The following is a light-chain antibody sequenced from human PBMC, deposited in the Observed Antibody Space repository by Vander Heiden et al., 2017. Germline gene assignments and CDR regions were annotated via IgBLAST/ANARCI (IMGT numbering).Light chain of an antibody. J-gene: IGLJ2*01. Sequence: SYQLTQPPSVSVSPGQTARITCSGDALPKQYAYWYQQKAGQAPVLVIYKDTERPSGIPERFSGSSSGTTVTLTISGVQAEDEADYDCQSADSSGSYVVFGGGTTLTVL. V-gene: IGLV3-25*03. CDR1: ALPKQY. CDR2: KDT. CDR3: QSADSSGSYVV.